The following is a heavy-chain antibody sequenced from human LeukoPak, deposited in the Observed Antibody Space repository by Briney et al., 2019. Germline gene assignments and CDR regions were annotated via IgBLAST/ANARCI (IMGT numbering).Heavy chain of an antibody. CDR3: TTERFGGFIAI. J-gene: IGHJ3*02. Sequence: EASVKVSCKASGYTFTNYDINWVRQATAQGLEWMGWMDPNCGNRGSAHKFQGRVSMTRNTSLNTAYMELSNLTYEDTAFYYCTTERFGGFIAIWGQGKMVTVSS. CDR1: GYTFTNYD. D-gene: IGHD3-16*02. V-gene: IGHV1-8*01. CDR2: MDPNCGNR.